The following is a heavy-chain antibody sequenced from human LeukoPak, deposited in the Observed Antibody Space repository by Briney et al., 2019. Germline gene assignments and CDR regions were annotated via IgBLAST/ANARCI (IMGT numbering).Heavy chain of an antibody. Sequence: SETLSLTCAVYGGSFSGYYWSWIRQPPGKGLEWIGEINHSGSTNYNPSPKSRVTISVDTSKNQFSLKLSSVTAADTAVYYCARVIPRSSGFDYWGQGTLVTVSS. CDR1: GGSFSGYY. D-gene: IGHD6-19*01. CDR2: INHSGST. J-gene: IGHJ4*02. V-gene: IGHV4-34*01. CDR3: ARVIPRSSGFDY.